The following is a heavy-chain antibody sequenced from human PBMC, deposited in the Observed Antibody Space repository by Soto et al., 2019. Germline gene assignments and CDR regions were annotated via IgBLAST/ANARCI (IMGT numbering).Heavy chain of an antibody. V-gene: IGHV1-46*01. D-gene: IGHD3-22*01. CDR1: GYTFTSYY. CDR2: INPSGGST. CDR3: ARGPGGYDSSGYLPNWFDP. J-gene: IGHJ5*02. Sequence: ASVKVSCKASGYTFTSYYMHWVRQAPGQGLEWMGIINPSGGSTSYAQKFQGRVTMTRDTSTSTVYMELSSLRSEDTAVHYCARGPGGYDSSGYLPNWFDPWGQGTLVTV.